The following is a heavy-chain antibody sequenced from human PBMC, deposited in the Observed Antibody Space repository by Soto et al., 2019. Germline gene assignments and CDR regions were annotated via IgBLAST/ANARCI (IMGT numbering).Heavy chain of an antibody. CDR3: ARSIGGVVAGTWYFDY. Sequence: QVQLQESGPGLVKPSETLSLTCTVSGGSVSSGSYYWSWIRQPPGKGLEWIGYIYYSGSTNYNPSLRIRVTISVDTSKTQFSLKLSSVTAADTAVYYCARSIGGVVAGTWYFDYWGQGTLVTVSS. CDR1: GGSVSSGSYY. V-gene: IGHV4-61*01. D-gene: IGHD6-19*01. J-gene: IGHJ4*02. CDR2: IYYSGST.